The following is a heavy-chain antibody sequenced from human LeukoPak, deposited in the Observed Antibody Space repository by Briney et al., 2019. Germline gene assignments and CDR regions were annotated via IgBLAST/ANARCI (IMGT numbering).Heavy chain of an antibody. CDR1: GYTFTSYC. J-gene: IGHJ4*02. CDR2: ISAYNGNT. Sequence: ASVKVSCKASGYTFTSYCISWVRQAPGQGLEWMGWISAYNGNTNYAQKLQGRVTMTTDTSTSTAYMELRSLRSDDTAVYYCARDPPTGSELGYCSGGSCPGDYWGQGTLVTVSS. D-gene: IGHD2-15*01. V-gene: IGHV1-18*01. CDR3: ARDPPTGSELGYCSGGSCPGDY.